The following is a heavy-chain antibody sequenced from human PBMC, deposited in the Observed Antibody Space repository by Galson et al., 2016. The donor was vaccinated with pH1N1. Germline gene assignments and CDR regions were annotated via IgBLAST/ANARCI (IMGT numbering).Heavy chain of an antibody. CDR3: AKSSHPWARFDS. Sequence: SVKVSCKAFGGSLISWVRQAPGQGLEWMGGIITMFGTSNYAQNFQGSVTITTDESRSKAYMEFRSVGFEDTAVYFCAKSSHPWARFDSWGQGTLVTVSS. J-gene: IGHJ4*02. D-gene: IGHD6-6*01. CDR2: IITMFGTS. V-gene: IGHV1-69*05. CDR1: GGSL.